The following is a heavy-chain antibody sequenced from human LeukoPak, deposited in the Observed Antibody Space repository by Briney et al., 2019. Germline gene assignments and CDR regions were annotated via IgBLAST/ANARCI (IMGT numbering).Heavy chain of an antibody. J-gene: IGHJ4*02. V-gene: IGHV1-3*01. Sequence: ASVTVSCKASGYTFISYVMHWVRQAPGQRLEWMGWINPDNGNTEYSQRFQGRVSITRDTSASTAYMELTSLRSEDTAVYYCAKDRGGTGDFDFWGQGTLVTVSA. CDR3: AKDRGGTGDFDF. CDR1: GYTFISYV. CDR2: INPDNGNT. D-gene: IGHD3-10*01.